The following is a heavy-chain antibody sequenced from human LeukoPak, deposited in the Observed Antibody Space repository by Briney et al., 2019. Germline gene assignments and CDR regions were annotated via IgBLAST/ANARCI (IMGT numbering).Heavy chain of an antibody. V-gene: IGHV3-30*02. Sequence: GGSLRLSCAASGFTFSSYGMHWVRQAPGKGLEWVTFIQYDGSNKYYADSVKGRFTISRDNAKNSLYLQMNSLRAEDTAVYYCARREQQLELDYWGQGTLVTVSS. D-gene: IGHD6-13*01. CDR1: GFTFSSYG. CDR3: ARREQQLELDY. J-gene: IGHJ4*02. CDR2: IQYDGSNK.